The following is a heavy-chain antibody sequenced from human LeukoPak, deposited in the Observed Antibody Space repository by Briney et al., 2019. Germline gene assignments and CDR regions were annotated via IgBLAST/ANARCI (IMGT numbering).Heavy chain of an antibody. Sequence: SETLSLTCTVSGGSISSYYWSWIRQAPGKGLEWIGYIYYSGSTNYNPSLKSRVTISVDTSKNQFSLKLSSVTAADTAVYYCAATQLWLHPYYYGMDVWGQGTTVTVSS. V-gene: IGHV4-59*08. D-gene: IGHD5-18*01. CDR1: GGSISSYY. J-gene: IGHJ6*02. CDR2: IYYSGST. CDR3: AATQLWLHPYYYGMDV.